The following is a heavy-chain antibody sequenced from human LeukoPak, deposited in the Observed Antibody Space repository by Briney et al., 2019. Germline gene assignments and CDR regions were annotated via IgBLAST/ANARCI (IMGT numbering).Heavy chain of an antibody. Sequence: GRSLRLSCAASRFTFSTYGMHWVRQAPGKGLEWVAVIWYDGSNQYYADWVKGRFTISRDNSKNTLFLQMNSLRAEDTAVYYCARGGVCSSTSCYNDYWGQGTLVTVSS. D-gene: IGHD2-2*01. CDR1: RFTFSTYG. V-gene: IGHV3-33*01. J-gene: IGHJ4*02. CDR3: ARGGVCSSTSCYNDY. CDR2: IWYDGSNQ.